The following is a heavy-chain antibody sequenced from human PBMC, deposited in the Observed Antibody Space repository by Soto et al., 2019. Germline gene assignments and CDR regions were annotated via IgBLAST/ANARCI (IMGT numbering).Heavy chain of an antibody. J-gene: IGHJ3*02. CDR1: GFTFSSYG. V-gene: IGHV3-30*18. CDR2: ISYDGSNK. Sequence: ESGGGVVKPGRSLRLSCAASGFTFSSYGMHWVRQAPGKGLEWVAVISYDGSNKYYADSVKGRFTISRENSKNTLYLKMNSLRAADTAVYYSAKDSNWNRPGRAFDIWGQGTMVTVSS. CDR3: AKDSNWNRPGRAFDI. D-gene: IGHD1-1*01.